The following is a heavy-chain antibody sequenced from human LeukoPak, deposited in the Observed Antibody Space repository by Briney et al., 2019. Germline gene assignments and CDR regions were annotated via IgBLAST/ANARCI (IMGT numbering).Heavy chain of an antibody. Sequence: VASVKVSCKASGYTFTSYAMHWVRQAPGQRLEWMGWINAGNGNTKYSQKFQGRVTIPRDTSASTAYMELSSLRSEDTAVYYCARDRGVQGYYYGMDVWGQGTTVTVSS. J-gene: IGHJ6*02. D-gene: IGHD1-1*01. V-gene: IGHV1-3*01. CDR3: ARDRGVQGYYYGMDV. CDR2: INAGNGNT. CDR1: GYTFTSYA.